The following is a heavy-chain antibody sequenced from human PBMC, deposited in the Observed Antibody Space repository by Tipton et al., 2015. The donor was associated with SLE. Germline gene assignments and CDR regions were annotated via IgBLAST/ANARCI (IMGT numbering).Heavy chain of an antibody. CDR2: IYHSGST. D-gene: IGHD4-17*01. Sequence: TLSLTCTVSGGSISGYYWSWIRQPPGKGLEWIGSIYHSGSTYYNPSLKSRVTISVDTSKNQFSLKLSSVTAADTAVYYCARDVAPGTTVTTQEDYWGQGTLVTVSS. CDR3: ARDVAPGTTVTTQEDY. J-gene: IGHJ4*02. CDR1: GGSISGYY. V-gene: IGHV4-38-2*02.